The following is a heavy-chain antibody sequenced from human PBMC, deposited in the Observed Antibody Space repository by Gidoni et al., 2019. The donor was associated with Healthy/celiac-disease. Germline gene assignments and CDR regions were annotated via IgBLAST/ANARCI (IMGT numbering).Heavy chain of an antibody. CDR1: GYTFPGYY. J-gene: IGHJ5*02. CDR3: ARATNGIAAAGRPRSWFDP. V-gene: IGHV1-2*06. CDR2: INPNSGGT. D-gene: IGHD6-13*01. Sequence: QVQLVQSGAEVKKPGASVKVSCKASGYTFPGYYMHWVRQAPGQGLEWMGRINPNSGGTNYAQKFQGRVTMTRDTSISTAYMELSRLRSDDTAVYYCARATNGIAAAGRPRSWFDPWGQGTLVTVSS.